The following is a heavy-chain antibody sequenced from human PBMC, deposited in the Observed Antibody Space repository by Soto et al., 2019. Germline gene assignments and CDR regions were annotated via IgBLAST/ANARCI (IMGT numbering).Heavy chain of an antibody. D-gene: IGHD1-7*01. V-gene: IGHV3-23*01. CDR3: AKYSELPYEAYLQQ. CDR2: ISSNGGRT. CDR1: GFTFSVYA. J-gene: IGHJ1*01. Sequence: EVQVLDSGGGLVQPGGSLRLSCAASGFTFSVYAMSWVRQAPGKGLEWVSAISSNGGRTFYADSLRGRFTISRDNSKSALYLQMNNLRAEDTAIYYCAKYSELPYEAYLQQWGQGTLVTVSS.